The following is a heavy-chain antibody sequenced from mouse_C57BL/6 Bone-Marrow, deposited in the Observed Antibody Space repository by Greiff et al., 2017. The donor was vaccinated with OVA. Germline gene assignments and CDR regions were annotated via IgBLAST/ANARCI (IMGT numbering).Heavy chain of an antibody. Sequence: VQLQQPGAELVKPGASVKLSCKASGYPFTSYWMHWVKQRPGRGLAWIGRLDPNSGGTKYNEKFTSKATLTVAKPSSTASMQLSSLTSEDSAVYDCARSGYGSTYYAMDYWGQGTSVTVSS. CDR3: ARSGYGSTYYAMDY. CDR1: GYPFTSYW. D-gene: IGHD1-1*01. V-gene: IGHV1-72*01. J-gene: IGHJ4*01. CDR2: LDPNSGGT.